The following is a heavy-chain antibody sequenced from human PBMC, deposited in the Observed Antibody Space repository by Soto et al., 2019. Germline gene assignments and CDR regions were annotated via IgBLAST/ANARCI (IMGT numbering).Heavy chain of an antibody. CDR2: ISYDGSHT. CDR1: GFTFTTYG. D-gene: IGHD1-26*01. J-gene: IGHJ4*02. CDR3: AKERTYSVASGFDY. V-gene: IGHV3-30*18. Sequence: QVQLGDSGGGVVQPGRSVRLSCAASGFTFTTYGMHWVLRAPGKGLEWVAVISYDGSHTYYAESVKGLFTISRDNSKNTLYLQINSLSAEDTAVYYCAKERTYSVASGFDYWGRGTLVTVSS.